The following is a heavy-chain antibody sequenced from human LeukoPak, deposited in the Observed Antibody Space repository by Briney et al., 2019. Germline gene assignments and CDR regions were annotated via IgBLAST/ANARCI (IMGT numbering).Heavy chain of an antibody. Sequence: PGGSLRLSCAASGFTFSSYSMTWVRQAPGKGLEWVSSISSSTSYIYYADSVKGRFTISRDNAKNSLYLQMNSLRAEDTAVYYCARANSYYDSSGYIRGAAFDIWGQGTMVTVSS. J-gene: IGHJ3*02. CDR1: GFTFSSYS. CDR2: ISSSTSYI. V-gene: IGHV3-21*01. CDR3: ARANSYYDSSGYIRGAAFDI. D-gene: IGHD3-22*01.